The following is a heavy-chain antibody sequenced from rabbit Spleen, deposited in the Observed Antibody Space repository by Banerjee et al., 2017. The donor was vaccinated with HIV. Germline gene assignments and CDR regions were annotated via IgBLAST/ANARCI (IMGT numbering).Heavy chain of an antibody. J-gene: IGHJ3*01. V-gene: IGHV1S45*01. D-gene: IGHD8-1*01. CDR2: IDAGGSATT. CDR3: ARDTGTSFSTYGMDL. Sequence: EESGGGLVQPEGSLTLTCTASGFSFSSYYWICWVRQAPGKGLEWIACIDAGGSATTYYASWARGRFTISKTSSTTVTLQMTSLTAADTATYFCARDTGTSFSTYGMDLWGQGTLVTVS. CDR1: GFSFSSYYW.